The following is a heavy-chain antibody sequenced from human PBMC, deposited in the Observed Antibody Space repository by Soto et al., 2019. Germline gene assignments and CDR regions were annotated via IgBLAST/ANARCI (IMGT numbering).Heavy chain of an antibody. CDR1: GYTFTSYA. D-gene: IGHD4-17*01. V-gene: IGHV1-3*01. CDR3: ARDIAGDYLDYYYYMDV. CDR2: INAGNGNT. J-gene: IGHJ6*03. Sequence: QVQLVQSGAEVKKPGASVKVSCKASGYTFTSYAMHWVRQAPGQRLEWMGWINAGNGNTKYSQKFQGRVTITRDTSASTAYMELSSLRSEDTALYYCARDIAGDYLDYYYYMDVWGKGTTVTVSS.